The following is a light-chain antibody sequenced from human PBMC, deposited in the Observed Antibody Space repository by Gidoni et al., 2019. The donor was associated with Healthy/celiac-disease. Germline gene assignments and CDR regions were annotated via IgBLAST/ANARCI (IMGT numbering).Light chain of an antibody. CDR3: QQYYSTPVT. V-gene: IGKV4-1*01. CDR2: WAS. J-gene: IGKJ1*01. CDR1: QSVLYSSNNKNY. Sequence: DSVMTQSPDSLAGSLGERATINCKSSQSVLYSSNNKNYLAWYQQKPGQPPKLLIYWASTRESGVPDRFSGSGSGTDFTLTISSLQAEDVAVYYCQQYYSTPVTFGQGTKVEIK.